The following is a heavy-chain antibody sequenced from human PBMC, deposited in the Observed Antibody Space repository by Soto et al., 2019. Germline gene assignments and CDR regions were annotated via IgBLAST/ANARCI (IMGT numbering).Heavy chain of an antibody. D-gene: IGHD2-2*01. CDR1: GYPFSSYG. CDR2: ISGYNGNT. V-gene: IGHV1-18*01. Sequence: GASVKVSCKASGYPFSSYGISWVRQAPGQGPEWMGWISGYNGNTKYAQKFQGRVTMTTDTSTTTAYMELRSLRSDDTAVYYCARGTIVIPPYFYMDVWGKGTTGTVSS. CDR3: ARGTIVIPPYFYMDV. J-gene: IGHJ6*03.